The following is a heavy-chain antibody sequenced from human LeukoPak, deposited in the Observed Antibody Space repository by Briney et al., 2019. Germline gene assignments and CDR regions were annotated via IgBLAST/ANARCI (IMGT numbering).Heavy chain of an antibody. D-gene: IGHD3-22*01. Sequence: ASVKVSCKASGYTFTGYYMHWVRQAPGQGLEWMGWINPNSGGTNYAQKFQGRVTTTRDTSISTAYMELSRLRSDDTAVYYCARVFFSLDDSSGYYPHYMDVWGKGTTVTVSS. CDR1: GYTFTGYY. V-gene: IGHV1-2*02. CDR2: INPNSGGT. CDR3: ARVFFSLDDSSGYYPHYMDV. J-gene: IGHJ6*03.